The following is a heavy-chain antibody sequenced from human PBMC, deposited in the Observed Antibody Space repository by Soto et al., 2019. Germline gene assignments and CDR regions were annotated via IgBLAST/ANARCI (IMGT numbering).Heavy chain of an antibody. CDR3: AREYDFWSGHLIDDAFDI. J-gene: IGHJ3*02. Sequence: GGSLRLSCAAAGFNFSDYYMSWIRKAPGKGLEWVSYISSSSSYTNYADSVKGRFTISRDNAKNSLYLQMNSLRAEDTAVYYCAREYDFWSGHLIDDAFDIWGQGTMVTVSS. V-gene: IGHV3-11*06. CDR1: GFNFSDYY. D-gene: IGHD3-3*01. CDR2: ISSSSSYT.